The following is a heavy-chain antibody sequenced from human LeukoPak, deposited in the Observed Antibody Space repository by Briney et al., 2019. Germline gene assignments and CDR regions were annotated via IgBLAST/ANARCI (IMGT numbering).Heavy chain of an antibody. CDR1: GYTFSSYS. CDR3: ARGIAAAGLDY. CDR2: ISSSSSYI. D-gene: IGHD6-13*01. J-gene: IGHJ4*02. Sequence: GGSLRLSCAASGYTFSSYSMNWVRQAPGKGLEWVSSISSSSSYIYYADSVKGRFTISRDNAKNSLYLQMNSLRAEDTAVYYCARGIAAAGLDYWGQGTLVTVSS. V-gene: IGHV3-21*01.